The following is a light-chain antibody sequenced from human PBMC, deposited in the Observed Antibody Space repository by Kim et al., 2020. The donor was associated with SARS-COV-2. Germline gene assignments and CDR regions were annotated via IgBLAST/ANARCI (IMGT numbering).Light chain of an antibody. J-gene: IGLJ3*02. CDR2: QDS. CDR3: QAWDSGPGV. Sequence: SYELTQPPSVSVSPGQTASITCSGDKLGDKYACWYQQKPGQSPVLVIYQDSKRPSGIPERFSGSNSGNTATLTISGTQAMDEADYYCQAWDSGPGVFGGGTQLTVL. CDR1: KLGDKY. V-gene: IGLV3-1*01.